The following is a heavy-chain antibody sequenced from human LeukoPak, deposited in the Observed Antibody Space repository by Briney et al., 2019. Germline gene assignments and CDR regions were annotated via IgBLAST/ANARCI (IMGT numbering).Heavy chain of an antibody. CDR3: ARASGCNNDAFDI. CDR1: GYSISSGYY. V-gene: IGHV4-38-2*02. J-gene: IGHJ3*02. Sequence: SETLSLTCTVSGYSISSGYYWGWIRQPPGKGLEWIGSICHSGSTYYNPSLKSRVTISVDTSKNQFSLKLSSVTAADTAVYYCARASGCNNDAFDIWGQGTMVTVSS. CDR2: ICHSGST. D-gene: IGHD4-23*01.